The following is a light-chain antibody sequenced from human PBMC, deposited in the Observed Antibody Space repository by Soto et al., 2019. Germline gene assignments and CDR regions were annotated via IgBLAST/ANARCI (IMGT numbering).Light chain of an antibody. CDR3: QQYDTYPTT. V-gene: IGKV1-5*03. CDR1: QSISDW. Sequence: DIQMTQSPSTLSASVGDRVTIACRASQSISDWLAWYQQKPGQAPKFLIYKASILESGVPSRFSGSGSGTEFTLTNSSLQPDDFATYYCQQYDTYPTTFGQGTKVEIK. J-gene: IGKJ1*01. CDR2: KAS.